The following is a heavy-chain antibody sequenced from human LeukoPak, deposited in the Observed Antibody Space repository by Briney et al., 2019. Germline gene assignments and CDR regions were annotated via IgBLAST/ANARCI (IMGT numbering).Heavy chain of an antibody. CDR1: GYTFTSYA. J-gene: IGHJ4*02. CDR2: INTNTGNP. D-gene: IGHD3-10*01. CDR3: AGVTGSGSYYKDQDY. V-gene: IGHV7-4-1*02. Sequence: ASVKVSCKASGYTFTSYAMNWVRQDPGQGLEWMGWINTNTGNPTYAQGFTGRFVFSLDTSVSTAYLQISSLKAEDTAVYYCAGVTGSGSYYKDQDYWGQGTLVTVSS.